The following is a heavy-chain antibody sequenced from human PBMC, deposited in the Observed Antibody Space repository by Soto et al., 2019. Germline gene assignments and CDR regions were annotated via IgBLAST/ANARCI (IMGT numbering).Heavy chain of an antibody. D-gene: IGHD3-16*01. CDR3: MSFNGDHAY. J-gene: IGHJ4*02. V-gene: IGHV1-18*01. CDR1: GYTFTSYG. CDR2: ITPFNGNT. Sequence: QVQMVQSGGEVKKPGASVRVSCKASGYTFTSYGISWVRQAPGQGLKWMGWITPFNGNTDYAERLQGRLTLTTDTSTSTAYMELRRLTSDGTALYYCMSFNGDHAYWGQGTLVIVS.